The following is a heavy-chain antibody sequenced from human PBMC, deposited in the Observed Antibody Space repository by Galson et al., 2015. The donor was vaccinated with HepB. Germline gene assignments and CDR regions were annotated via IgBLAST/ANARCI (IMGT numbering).Heavy chain of an antibody. D-gene: IGHD3-10*01. CDR3: ARHVGESGSYGMDV. J-gene: IGHJ6*02. CDR1: GVSTSSSSYY. Sequence: ETLSLTCTVSGVSTSSSSYYWSWLRQPPGRGLEWIGSIYYTATTYYDPSLKSRVTISLDTSKNQFSLRLNSVTAADPAVYYCARHVGESGSYGMDVWGQGTTVTVSS. V-gene: IGHV4-39*01. CDR2: IYYTATT.